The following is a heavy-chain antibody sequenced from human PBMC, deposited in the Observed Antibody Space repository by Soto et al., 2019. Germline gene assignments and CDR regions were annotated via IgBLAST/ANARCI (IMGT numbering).Heavy chain of an antibody. CDR3: ARTSTCGTGFDY. V-gene: IGHV4-4*01. Sequence: QVQLQESGPGLVKPSGTLSLTCAVSGGSISTSNWWSWVRQPPGKGLEWIGEVYHSGSTNYNPSFKSRVYMPVXXSKNQFSLQLNSVTDADTALYCCARTSTCGTGFDYWGQGSLVTVSS. CDR2: VYHSGST. D-gene: IGHD2-8*02. CDR1: GGSISTSNW. J-gene: IGHJ4*02.